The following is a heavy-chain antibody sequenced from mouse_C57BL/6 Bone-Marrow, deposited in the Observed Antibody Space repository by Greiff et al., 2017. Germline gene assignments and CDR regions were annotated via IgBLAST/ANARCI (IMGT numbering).Heavy chain of an antibody. V-gene: IGHV5-4*03. CDR1: GFTFSSYA. CDR2: ISDGGSYT. J-gene: IGHJ2*01. D-gene: IGHD1-1*01. Sequence: EVKLMESGGGLVKPGGSLKLSCAASGFTFSSYAMSWVRQTPEKRLEWVATISDGGSYTYYPDNVKGRFTISRDNAKNNLYLQMSHLKSEDTAMYYCAEKGGSSPDYWGQGTTLTVSS. CDR3: AEKGGSSPDY.